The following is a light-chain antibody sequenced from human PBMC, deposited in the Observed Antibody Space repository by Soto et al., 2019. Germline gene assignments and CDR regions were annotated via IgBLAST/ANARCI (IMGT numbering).Light chain of an antibody. J-gene: IGKJ1*01. CDR1: QTISSW. CDR3: QHYNSYSEA. Sequence: DIQMTQSPSTLSGSVGDRVTITCRASQTISSWLAWYQQKPGKAPKILIYKASTLKSGVPSRFSGSGSGTEFTLTIRSLQPDDFATYSCQHYNSYSEAFGQGTKGELK. CDR2: KAS. V-gene: IGKV1-5*03.